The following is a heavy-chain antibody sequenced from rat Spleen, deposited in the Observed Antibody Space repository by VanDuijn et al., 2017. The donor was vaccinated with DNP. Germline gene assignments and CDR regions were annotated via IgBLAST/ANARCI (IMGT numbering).Heavy chain of an antibody. Sequence: EVQLVESGGGLVQPGRSMTLSCAASGFSVSDYYMAWVRQAQSTGLEWVASISTGRGTTYYRDSVTGRLTISRDNAKNTLYLQVDSLRSEDTATYYCTTRGNYGGYDYWGQGVMVTVSS. J-gene: IGHJ2*01. V-gene: IGHV5-25*01. CDR2: ISTGRGTT. CDR1: GFSVSDYY. D-gene: IGHD1-11*01. CDR3: TTRGNYGGYDY.